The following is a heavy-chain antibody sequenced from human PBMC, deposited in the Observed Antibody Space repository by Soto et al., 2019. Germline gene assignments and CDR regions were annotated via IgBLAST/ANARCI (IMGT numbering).Heavy chain of an antibody. V-gene: IGHV3-30*03. Sequence: GGSLRLSCAAYGFTFSSYGMHWFRQAPGKGLEWVAVISYDGSNKYYADSVKGRFTISRDNSKNTLYLQMNSLKAEDTAVYYCSLWHFWVNNDDFDLWCPGTMVTV. CDR1: GFTFSSYG. J-gene: IGHJ3*01. D-gene: IGHD3-3*02. CDR2: ISYDGSNK. CDR3: SLWHFWVNNDDFDL.